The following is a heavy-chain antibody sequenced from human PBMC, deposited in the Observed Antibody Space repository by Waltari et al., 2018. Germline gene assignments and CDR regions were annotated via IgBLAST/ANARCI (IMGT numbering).Heavy chain of an antibody. CDR1: GGTFSSYA. V-gene: IGHV1-69*05. CDR2: IIPIFGTA. CDR3: ARGGAAAAGTRGWFDP. Sequence: QVQLVQSGAEVKKPGSSVKVSCKASGGTFSSYAISWVRQAPGQGLEWMGGIIPIFGTANDAQKFQGRVTITTDESTSTAYMELSSLRSEDTAVYYCARGGAAAAGTRGWFDPWGQGTLVTVSS. J-gene: IGHJ5*02. D-gene: IGHD6-13*01.